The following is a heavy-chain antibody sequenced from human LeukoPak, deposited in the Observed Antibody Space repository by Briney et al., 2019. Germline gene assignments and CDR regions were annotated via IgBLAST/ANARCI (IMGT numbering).Heavy chain of an antibody. J-gene: IGHJ4*02. CDR1: GFTFDDYA. D-gene: IGHD5-12*01. Sequence: GGSLRLSCAASGFTFDDYAMHWVRQAPGKGLEWVSGISWNSGSIGYADSVKGRFTISRDNAKNSLYLQMNSLRAEDTALYYCAKDMSIGSSGYDPFDYWGQGTLVTVSS. CDR2: ISWNSGSI. CDR3: AKDMSIGSSGYDPFDY. V-gene: IGHV3-9*01.